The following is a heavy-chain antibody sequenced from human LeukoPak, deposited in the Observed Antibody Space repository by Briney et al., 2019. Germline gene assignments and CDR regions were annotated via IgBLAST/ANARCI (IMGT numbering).Heavy chain of an antibody. CDR1: GFTFSSYW. V-gene: IGHV3-74*01. D-gene: IGHD6-19*01. J-gene: IGHJ4*02. Sequence: GGSLRLSCAASGFTFSSYWMHWVRQAPGKGLVWVSRITSDGSSTSYADSVKGRFTISRDNAKNTLYLQMDSLRAEDTAVYYCARDPSRLAVGPGGFDYWGQGTLVTVSS. CDR2: ITSDGSST. CDR3: ARDPSRLAVGPGGFDY.